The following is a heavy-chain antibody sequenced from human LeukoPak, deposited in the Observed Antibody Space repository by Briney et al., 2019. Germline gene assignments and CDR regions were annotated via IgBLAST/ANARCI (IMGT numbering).Heavy chain of an antibody. J-gene: IGHJ4*02. CDR1: GFTFSSYA. V-gene: IGHV3-23*01. Sequence: AGGSLRLSCAASGFTFSSYAMSWVRQAPGKGLEWVSAISGSGGSTYYADSVKGRFTISRDNSKNTLYLQMNSLRAEDTAVYYCAKVPLLRIPSRSPLFDYWGRGTVVTVSS. CDR2: ISGSGGST. CDR3: AKVPLLRIPSRSPLFDY. D-gene: IGHD2-21*01.